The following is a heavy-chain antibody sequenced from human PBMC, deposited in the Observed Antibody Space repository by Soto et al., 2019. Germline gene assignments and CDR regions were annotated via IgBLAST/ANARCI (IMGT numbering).Heavy chain of an antibody. CDR1: GGSISSYY. Sequence: PSETLSLTCTVSGGSISSYYWSWIRQPPGKGLEWIGYIYYSGSTNYNPSLKSRVTISVDTSKNQFSLKLSSVTAADTAVYYCASLYCSSTSCYGGGFDTWGQGTLVTVSS. CDR2: IYYSGST. CDR3: ASLYCSSTSCYGGGFDT. V-gene: IGHV4-59*01. J-gene: IGHJ5*02. D-gene: IGHD2-2*01.